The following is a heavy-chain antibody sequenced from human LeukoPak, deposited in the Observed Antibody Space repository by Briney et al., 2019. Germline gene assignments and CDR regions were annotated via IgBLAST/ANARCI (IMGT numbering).Heavy chain of an antibody. V-gene: IGHV3-7*01. Sequence: GSLRLSCAASGFTFSRYWMTWVRQAPGKGLEWVANINQDGSEKYYVDSVKGRFTISRDNAKNSLYLQMNSLRAEDTAVYYCARGYCGYTSCSPPPDTWGQGTLVTVSS. CDR1: GFTFSRYW. J-gene: IGHJ5*02. CDR3: ARGYCGYTSCSPPPDT. CDR2: INQDGSEK. D-gene: IGHD2-21*01.